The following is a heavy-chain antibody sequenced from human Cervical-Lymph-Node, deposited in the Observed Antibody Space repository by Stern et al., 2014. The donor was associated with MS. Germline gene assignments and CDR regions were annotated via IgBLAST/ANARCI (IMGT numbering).Heavy chain of an antibody. CDR2: LFWDDDK. Sequence: QVTLRESGTTLVQPTQTLTLTCTFSGFSLNTSGVGVVLIRQPPGKAPEFLALLFWDDDKRYRLSMRRRLTITKDTSKNLVVLTMTNMDPVDTATYYCVHRFYYDSSGYYKDDDYFDYWGQGTLVAVSS. D-gene: IGHD3-22*01. V-gene: IGHV2-5*02. J-gene: IGHJ4*02. CDR1: GFSLNTSGVG. CDR3: VHRFYYDSSGYYKDDDYFDY.